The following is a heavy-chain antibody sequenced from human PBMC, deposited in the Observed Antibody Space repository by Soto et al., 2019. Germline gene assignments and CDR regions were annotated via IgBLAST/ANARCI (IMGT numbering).Heavy chain of an antibody. D-gene: IGHD4-17*01. J-gene: IGHJ4*02. CDR3: ARGTTSTVTTMKYYFDY. V-gene: IGHV3-33*01. Sequence: GGSLRLSCAASGFTFSSYGMHWVRQAPGKGLEWVAVIRYDGSNKYYADSVKGRFTISRDNSKNTLYLQMNSLRAEDTAVYYCARGTTSTVTTMKYYFDYWGQGTLVTVSS. CDR1: GFTFSSYG. CDR2: IRYDGSNK.